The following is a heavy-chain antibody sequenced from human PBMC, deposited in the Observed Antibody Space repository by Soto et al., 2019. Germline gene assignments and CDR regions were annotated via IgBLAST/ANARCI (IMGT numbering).Heavy chain of an antibody. V-gene: IGHV3-11*01. CDR3: ATENYYRMEV. CDR1: GFTFRDYY. J-gene: IGHJ6*02. Sequence: QEQLVESGGGLVKPGGSLRLSCAASGFTFRDYYMTWIRQAPGKGLEWVSNMRTDGATMNYAGAVKGRFTISRDNAKNSLYLQMNSLRAEDTAVYYGATENYYRMEVGGQGTTVTVSS. CDR2: MRTDGATM.